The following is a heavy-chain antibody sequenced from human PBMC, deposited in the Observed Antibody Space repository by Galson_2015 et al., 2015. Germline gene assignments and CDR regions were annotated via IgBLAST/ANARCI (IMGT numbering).Heavy chain of an antibody. CDR1: GFTFRSYE. Sequence: SLRLSCAASGFTFRSYEMNWVRQAPGKGLEWVAYISGSGSTIYYADSVKGRFTVSRDDAKSSLFLQMNSLRADDTAVYYCVREVKMPTGNWWFDPWGLGTLVTVSS. J-gene: IGHJ5*02. CDR3: VREVKMPTGNWWFDP. V-gene: IGHV3-48*03. CDR2: ISGSGSTI. D-gene: IGHD1-20*01.